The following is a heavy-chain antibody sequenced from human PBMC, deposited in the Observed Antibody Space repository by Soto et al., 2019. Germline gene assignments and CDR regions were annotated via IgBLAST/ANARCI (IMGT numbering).Heavy chain of an antibody. CDR3: AKRSLTAAGFDY. Sequence: EVQLLESGGGLVQPGGSLRLSCAASGFTFSNYAMTWVRQAPGKGLEWVSVITGSGGGTYFVDSVKGRFTISRDNSKNTMYLQMNSLRAEDKGVYYCAKRSLTAAGFDYWGKGTMATVSS. J-gene: IGHJ4*02. V-gene: IGHV3-23*01. D-gene: IGHD6-13*01. CDR2: ITGSGGGT. CDR1: GFTFSNYA.